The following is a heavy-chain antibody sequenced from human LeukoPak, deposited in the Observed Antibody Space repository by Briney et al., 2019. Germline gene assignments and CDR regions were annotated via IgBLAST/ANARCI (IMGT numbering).Heavy chain of an antibody. D-gene: IGHD2-2*01. Sequence: GASVKVSCKASGYTFTSYDINWVRQATGQGLEWMGWMNPNSGNTGYAQKFQGRVTITADESTSTAYMELSSLRSGDTAVYYCAREGVVPAAIGFDPWGQGTLVTVSS. CDR3: AREGVVPAAIGFDP. J-gene: IGHJ5*02. CDR1: GYTFTSYD. V-gene: IGHV1-8*01. CDR2: MNPNSGNT.